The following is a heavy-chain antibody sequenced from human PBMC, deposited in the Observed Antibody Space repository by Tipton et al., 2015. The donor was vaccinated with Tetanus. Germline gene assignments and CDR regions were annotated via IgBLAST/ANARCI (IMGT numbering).Heavy chain of an antibody. CDR1: GGSISSSY. J-gene: IGHJ4*02. CDR3: ARPAPYMGYSYGSFWVDY. D-gene: IGHD5-18*01. CDR2: IHYSGDT. V-gene: IGHV4-59*01. Sequence: TLSLTCTVSGGSISSSYWNWIRQPPGKGLEWIGYIHYSGDTNYNYNPSLQSRLTISVDTSKNQFSLNLGSVTAADTAVYYCARPAPYMGYSYGSFWVDYWGQGTLVTVSS.